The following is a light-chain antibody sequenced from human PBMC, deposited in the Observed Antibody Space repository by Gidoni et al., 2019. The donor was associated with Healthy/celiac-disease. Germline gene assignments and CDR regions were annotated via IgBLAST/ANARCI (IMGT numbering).Light chain of an antibody. V-gene: IGLV1-40*01. J-gene: IGLJ2*01. CDR3: KSYDSSMSGVV. Sequence: QSVLTQPPSVSGAPGQRVPISCTASSSNIGAGYDVHWYQQPPGTAPKLLIYGNSNRPPGVHERFSGSKSGNSASLAITGLQAEDEADYYCKSYDSSMSGVVFGGGTKLTVL. CDR2: GNS. CDR1: SSNIGAGYD.